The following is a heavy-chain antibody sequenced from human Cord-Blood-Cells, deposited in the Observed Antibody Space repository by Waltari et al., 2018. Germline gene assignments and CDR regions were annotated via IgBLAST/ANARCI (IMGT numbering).Heavy chain of an antibody. V-gene: IGHV4-61*01. J-gene: IGHJ4*02. D-gene: IGHD3-3*01. Sequence: QVQLQESGPGLVKPSETLSLTCTVSGGSVSSGSYYWSWLRQPPGKGLEWIGYIYYSGSTNYNPSLKSRVTISVDTSKNQFSLKLSSVTAADTAVYYCASTFGVVITSFDYWGQGTLVTVSS. CDR3: ASTFGVVITSFDY. CDR1: GGSVSSGSYY. CDR2: IYYSGST.